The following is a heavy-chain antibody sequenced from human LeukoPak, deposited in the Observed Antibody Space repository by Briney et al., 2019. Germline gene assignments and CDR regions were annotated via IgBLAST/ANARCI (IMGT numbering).Heavy chain of an antibody. Sequence: PSETLSLTCTVSGGSVSSGSYYWSWIRQPPGKGLEWIGYIHYSGSTNYKPSLKSRVTISVDTSKKQFSLKLSSVTAADTAVYYCARGARKYYFDYWGPGTLGTVSS. CDR2: IHYSGST. V-gene: IGHV4-61*01. CDR1: GGSVSSGSYY. J-gene: IGHJ4*01. CDR3: ARGARKYYFDY.